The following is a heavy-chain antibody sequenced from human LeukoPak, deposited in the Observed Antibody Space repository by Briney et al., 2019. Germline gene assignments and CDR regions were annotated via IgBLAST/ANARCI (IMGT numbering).Heavy chain of an antibody. D-gene: IGHD3-3*01. J-gene: IGHJ6*03. Sequence: ASVKVSCKASGGTFSSYAISWVRQAPGQGLEWMGGIIPIFGTANYAQEFQDRVTITRDTSASTAYMELSSLRSEDMAVYYCARARYETRIWPKSRYDYYHYMDVWGKGTTVTVSS. CDR3: ARARYETRIWPKSRYDYYHYMDV. CDR1: GGTFSSYA. V-gene: IGHV1-69*05. CDR2: IIPIFGTA.